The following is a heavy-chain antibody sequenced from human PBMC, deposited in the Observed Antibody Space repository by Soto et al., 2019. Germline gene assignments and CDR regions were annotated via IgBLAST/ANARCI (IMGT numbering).Heavy chain of an antibody. CDR1: GFSLSTSGVG. D-gene: IGHD6-13*01. J-gene: IGHJ6*02. V-gene: IGHV2-5*02. CDR2: IYWDDDK. Sequence: QITLKESGPTLVKPTQTLTLTCTFSGFSLSTSGVGVGWIRQPPGKALEWLALIYWDDDKRYSPSLKSRLTITKDPSKNRVVLTMTNMDPVDTATYYCAHRRDSSSWYGIYYYYGMDFWGQGTTVTVSS. CDR3: AHRRDSSSWYGIYYYYGMDF.